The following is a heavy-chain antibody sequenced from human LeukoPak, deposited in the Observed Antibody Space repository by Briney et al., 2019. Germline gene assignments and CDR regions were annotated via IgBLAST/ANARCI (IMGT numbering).Heavy chain of an antibody. D-gene: IGHD3-22*01. CDR2: INPDGRDT. CDR3: AKDYYYDSSGYPFDY. V-gene: IGHV3-7*03. CDR1: GFTFNRCW. Sequence: GGSLRLSCVVSGFTFNRCWMNWVRQAPGKGLEWVAHINPDGRDTYYVDSVKGRFTISRDNAQNSMYLQMNSLRVEDTAVYYCAKDYYYDSSGYPFDYWGQGTLVTVSS. J-gene: IGHJ4*02.